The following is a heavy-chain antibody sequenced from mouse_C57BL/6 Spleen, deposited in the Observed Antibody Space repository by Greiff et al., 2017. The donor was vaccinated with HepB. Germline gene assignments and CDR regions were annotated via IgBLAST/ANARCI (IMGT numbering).Heavy chain of an antibody. V-gene: IGHV1-43*01. Sequence: VQLQQSGPELVKPGASVKISCKASGYSFTGYYMHWVKQSSEKSLEWIGEINPSTGGTSYNQKFKGTATLTVDKSSSTAYMQLKSLTSEDSAVYYCARRDGYFWYFDVWGTGTTVTVSS. CDR3: ARRDGYFWYFDV. CDR1: GYSFTGYY. CDR2: INPSTGGT. J-gene: IGHJ1*03. D-gene: IGHD2-3*01.